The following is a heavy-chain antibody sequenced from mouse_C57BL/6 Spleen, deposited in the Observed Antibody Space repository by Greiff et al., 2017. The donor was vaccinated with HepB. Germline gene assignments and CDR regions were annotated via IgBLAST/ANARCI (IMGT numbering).Heavy chain of an antibody. J-gene: IGHJ4*01. Sequence: VQLKESGPGLVKPSQSLSLTCSVTGYSITSGYYWNWIRQFPGNKLEWMGYISYDGSNNYNPSLKNRISITRDTSKNQFFLKLNSVTTEDTATYYCARDYYGSRDAMDYWGQGTSVTVSS. CDR1: GYSITSGYY. CDR2: ISYDGSN. CDR3: ARDYYGSRDAMDY. V-gene: IGHV3-6*01. D-gene: IGHD1-1*01.